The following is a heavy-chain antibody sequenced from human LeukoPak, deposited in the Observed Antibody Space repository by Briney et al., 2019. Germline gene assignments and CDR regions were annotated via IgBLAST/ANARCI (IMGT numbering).Heavy chain of an antibody. D-gene: IGHD6-19*01. V-gene: IGHV1-46*01. J-gene: IGHJ4*02. CDR3: ATTPLAGTGYFDY. CDR2: INPSRGSP. CDR1: GYTFTSYY. Sequence: ASVKVSCKASGYTFTSYYIHWVRQAPGQGLEWMGIINPSRGSPTYAQKFKGRVTVTRDTSTSTVYVEVSSLRSEDTAVYYCATTPLAGTGYFDYWGRGTLVTVSS.